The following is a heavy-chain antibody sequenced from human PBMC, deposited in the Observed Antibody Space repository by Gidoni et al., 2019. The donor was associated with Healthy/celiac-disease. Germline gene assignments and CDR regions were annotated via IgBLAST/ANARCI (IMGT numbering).Heavy chain of an antibody. CDR3: ARGTTVNGMDV. CDR1: GGSISSYY. V-gene: IGHV4-59*01. CDR2: IYYSGST. Sequence: QVQLQESGPGLAKPSETLSLTCTVSGGSISSYYWSWIRQPPGKGLEWIGYIYYSGSTNYNPSLKSRVSISVDTSKNQFSLKLSSVTAADTAVYYCARGTTVNGMDVWGQGTTVTVSS. J-gene: IGHJ6*02. D-gene: IGHD4-17*01.